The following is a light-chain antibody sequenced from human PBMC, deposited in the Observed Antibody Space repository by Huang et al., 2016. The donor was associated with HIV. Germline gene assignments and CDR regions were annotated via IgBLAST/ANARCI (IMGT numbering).Light chain of an antibody. V-gene: IGKV3-11*01. J-gene: IGKJ2*01. CDR2: DAS. CDR3: QHRSNWPPSYT. Sequence: EIVLTQSPATLSLSPGERATLSCRASQSASGFLAWYQQKPCHAPRLLIYDASHRANGSPAGFRGSGSGTDVTLTIGSLEPEDFAVYYCQHRSNWPPSYTCGQGTKLEIK. CDR1: QSASGF.